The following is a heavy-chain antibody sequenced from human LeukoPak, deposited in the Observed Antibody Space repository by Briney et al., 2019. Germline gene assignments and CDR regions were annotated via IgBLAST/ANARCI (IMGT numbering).Heavy chain of an antibody. V-gene: IGHV3-74*01. J-gene: IGHJ4*02. CDR1: GLAFSNYW. CDR3: ARGRDYSFDY. Sequence: PGGSLRLSCAASGLAFSNYWMHWVRQAPGKGLVWVSRTNTDGINTIFADSVKGRFTISRDNAKNTLYLQMSSLRAEDTAVYYCARGRDYSFDYWGQGNLVTVSS. CDR2: TNTDGINT. D-gene: IGHD2-21*01.